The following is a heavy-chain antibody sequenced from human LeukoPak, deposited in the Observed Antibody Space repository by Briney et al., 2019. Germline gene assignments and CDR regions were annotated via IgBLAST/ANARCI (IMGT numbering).Heavy chain of an antibody. CDR1: GFTFSSYG. D-gene: IGHD3-3*01. J-gene: IGHJ6*02. V-gene: IGHV3-30*18. CDR3: GYDFWSGRSYYYYGMDV. CDR2: ISYDGSNK. Sequence: PGGSLRLSCAASGFTFSSYGMHWVRQAPGKGLEWVAVISYDGSNKYYADSVKGRFTIARDNSKNTLYLQMNSLRAEDTAVYYCGYDFWSGRSYYYYGMDVWGQGTTVTVSS.